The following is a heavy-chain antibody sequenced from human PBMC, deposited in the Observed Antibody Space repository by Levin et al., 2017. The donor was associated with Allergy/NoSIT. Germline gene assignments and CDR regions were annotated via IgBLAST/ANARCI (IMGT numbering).Heavy chain of an antibody. J-gene: IGHJ4*02. D-gene: IGHD1-26*01. CDR2: IKYDGGEK. CDR1: GFAFSRYW. CDR3: ARDPTYSGAI. Sequence: GGSLRLSCAGSGFAFSRYWMSWVRQAPGRGLEWLANIKYDGGEKYYVDSVKGRFTISRDNAKNSLYLQMNSLRADDAAVYYCARDPTYSGAIWGQGTLVTVSS. V-gene: IGHV3-7*01.